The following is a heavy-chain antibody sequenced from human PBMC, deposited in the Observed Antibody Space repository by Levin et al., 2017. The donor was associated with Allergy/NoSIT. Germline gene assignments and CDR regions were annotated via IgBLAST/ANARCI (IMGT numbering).Heavy chain of an antibody. V-gene: IGHV4-39*01. CDR3: ARHQGNFDYYYYYYMDV. J-gene: IGHJ6*03. CDR1: GGSISSSSYY. Sequence: SETLSLTCTVSGGSISSSSYYWGWIRQPPGKGLEWIGSIYYSGSTYYNPSLKSRVTISVDTSKNQFSLKLSSVTAADTAVYYCARHQGNFDYYYYYYMDVWGKGTTVTVSS. CDR2: IYYSGST. D-gene: IGHD3-9*01.